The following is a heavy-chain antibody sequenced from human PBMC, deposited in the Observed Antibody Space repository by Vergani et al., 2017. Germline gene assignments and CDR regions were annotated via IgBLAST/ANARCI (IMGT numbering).Heavy chain of an antibody. CDR2: IRNKAYGGTT. CDR3: SRGHGYSFGYSDY. CDR1: GFSFGDYA. V-gene: IGHV3-49*04. Sequence: EVQLVESGGGLVPPGRSLRLSCAASGFSFGDYAMTWVRQAPGKGLEWVAFIRNKAYGGTTEYAASVKGRVTISRDDSKRLAYLQLSGLKTEDTAVYFCSRGHGYSFGYSDYWGQGTLVTVSS. D-gene: IGHD5-18*01. J-gene: IGHJ4*02.